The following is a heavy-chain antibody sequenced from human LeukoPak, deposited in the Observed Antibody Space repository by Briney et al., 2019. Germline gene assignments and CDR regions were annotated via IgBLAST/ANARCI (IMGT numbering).Heavy chain of an antibody. D-gene: IGHD2-15*01. V-gene: IGHV1-2*02. CDR1: GYTFTVYY. J-gene: IGHJ4*02. CDR2: INPNSGGT. Sequence: GASVTVSFTASGYTFTVYYMHWVRQAPGQGLEWMGWINPNSGGTKYAQKFQGRVTMTRDTSISTAYMELSRLTSDDTAVYYCVALYCSGGSCYWGYWGQGTLVTVSS. CDR3: VALYCSGGSCYWGY.